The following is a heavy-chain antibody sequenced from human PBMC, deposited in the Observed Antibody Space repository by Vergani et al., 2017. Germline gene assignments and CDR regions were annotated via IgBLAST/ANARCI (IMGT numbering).Heavy chain of an antibody. CDR3: AREPPLTGFFDY. Sequence: QVQLVQSGAEVGKPGASVKISCKASGYPFTAYYIHWVRQAPEQGLECVGVISPDGFSTFYAQKFQGRVTITRDTSTSTVYVEVTSLRSDDTAVYYCAREPPLTGFFDYWGQGTLVTVSS. J-gene: IGHJ4*02. CDR1: GYPFTAYY. CDR2: ISPDGFST. D-gene: IGHD3-9*01. V-gene: IGHV1-46*03.